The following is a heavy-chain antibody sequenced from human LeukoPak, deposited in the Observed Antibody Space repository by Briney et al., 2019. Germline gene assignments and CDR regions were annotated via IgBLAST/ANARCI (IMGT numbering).Heavy chain of an antibody. V-gene: IGHV1-2*02. CDR1: GYTFSNYF. J-gene: IGHJ4*02. CDR3: ARGYVWIEMGLGY. CDR2: INPNSGDI. D-gene: IGHD3/OR15-3a*01. Sequence: GASVKVSCKASGYTFSNYFIYWVRQAPGQGLEWIGGINPNSGDINYAPKFQGRVTMTRDTSISTAYMDLNRLSSDDTAVYYCARGYVWIEMGLGYWGQGTLVTVSS.